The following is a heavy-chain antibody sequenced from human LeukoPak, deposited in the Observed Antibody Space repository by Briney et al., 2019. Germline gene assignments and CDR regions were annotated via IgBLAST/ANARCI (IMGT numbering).Heavy chain of an antibody. V-gene: IGHV4-34*01. D-gene: IGHD6-13*01. J-gene: IGHJ4*02. CDR1: GGSFSGYY. CDR2: INHSGST. Sequence: SETLSLTCAVYGGSFSGYYWSWIRQPPGKGLEWIGEINHSGSTNYNPSLKSRVTISVVTSKNQFSLKLSSVTAADTAVYYCARAAAAAPIDYWGQGTLVTVSS. CDR3: ARAAAAAPIDY.